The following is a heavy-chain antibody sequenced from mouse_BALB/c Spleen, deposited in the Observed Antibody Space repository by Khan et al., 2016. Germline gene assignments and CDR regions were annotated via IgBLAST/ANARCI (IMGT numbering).Heavy chain of an antibody. CDR1: GFTFSDYY. CDR2: ISDGGSYT. J-gene: IGHJ1*01. Sequence: EVELVESGGGLVKPGGSLKLSCAASGFTFSDYYMYWVRQTPEKRLEWVATISDGGSYTYYPDSVKGRFTISRDNAKNNLYLQMSSLKSEDTAMYYCAIDLNWYFDGWGAGTTVTVSS. V-gene: IGHV5-4*02. CDR3: AIDLNWYFDG.